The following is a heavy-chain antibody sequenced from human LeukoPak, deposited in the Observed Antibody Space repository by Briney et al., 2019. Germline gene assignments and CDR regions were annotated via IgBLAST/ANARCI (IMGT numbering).Heavy chain of an antibody. CDR1: GYTFTSYD. V-gene: IGHV1-8*01. J-gene: IGHJ4*02. Sequence: GASVKVSCKASGYTFTSYDINWVRQATGQGLEWMGWMNPNSGNTGYAQKFQGRVTMTRNTSISTAYMELSSLRSEDTAVYYCARGSYYYGSGCFPLDYWGQGTLVTVSS. CDR3: ARGSYYYGSGCFPLDY. D-gene: IGHD3-10*01. CDR2: MNPNSGNT.